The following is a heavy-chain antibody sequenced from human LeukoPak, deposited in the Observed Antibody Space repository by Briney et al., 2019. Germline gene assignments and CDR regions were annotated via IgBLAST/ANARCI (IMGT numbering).Heavy chain of an antibody. CDR3: VGFIVATISGDYFDY. J-gene: IGHJ4*02. CDR1: GGSFSGYY. Sequence: NPSETLSLTCAVYGGSFSGYYWSWIRQPPGKGLEWIGEINHSGSTNYNPPLKSRVTISVDTSKNQFSLKLSSVTAADTAVYYCVGFIVATISGDYFDYWGQGTLVTVSS. CDR2: INHSGST. D-gene: IGHD5-12*01. V-gene: IGHV4-34*01.